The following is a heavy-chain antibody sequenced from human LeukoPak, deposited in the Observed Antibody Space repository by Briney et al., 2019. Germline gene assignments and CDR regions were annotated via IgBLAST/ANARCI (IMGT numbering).Heavy chain of an antibody. V-gene: IGHV3-7*01. CDR2: IKQDGSEK. D-gene: IGHD2-2*01. CDR3: ARDLGYCSSTSCYADAFDI. J-gene: IGHJ3*02. CDR1: GFTFSSYW. Sequence: PGGSLRLSCAASGFTFSSYWMSWVRQVPGKGLEWVANIKQDGSEKYYVDSVKGRFTISRDNAKNSLYLQMNSLRAEDTAVYYCARDLGYCSSTSCYADAFDIWGQGTMVTVSS.